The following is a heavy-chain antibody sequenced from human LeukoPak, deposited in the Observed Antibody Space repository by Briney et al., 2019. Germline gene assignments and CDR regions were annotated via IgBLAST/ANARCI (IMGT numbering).Heavy chain of an antibody. CDR3: ARGPRNDFWSGYPYYYYYGMDV. V-gene: IGHV1-18*01. D-gene: IGHD3-3*01. Sequence: ASVKVSCKASGYTFTSYGISWVRQAPGQGLEWMGWISAYNGNTNYAQKLQGRVTMPTDTSTSTAYMELRSLRSDDTAVYYCARGPRNDFWSGYPYYYYYGMDVWGQGTTVTVSS. CDR1: GYTFTSYG. J-gene: IGHJ6*02. CDR2: ISAYNGNT.